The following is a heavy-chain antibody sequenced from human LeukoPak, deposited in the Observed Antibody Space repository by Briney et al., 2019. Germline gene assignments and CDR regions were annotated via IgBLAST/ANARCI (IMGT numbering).Heavy chain of an antibody. CDR2: ISYDGNNR. CDR3: AKSGRNWAYLEY. CDR1: RFTFSSYG. D-gene: IGHD7-27*01. Sequence: PGGSLRLSCAASRFTFSSYGMHWVRQAPGKGLEWVAVISYDGNNRYYADSVRGRFTISRDSSKNTLYLQMNSLRAEDTAVYYCAKSGRNWAYLEYWGQGTLVTVSS. J-gene: IGHJ4*02. V-gene: IGHV3-30*18.